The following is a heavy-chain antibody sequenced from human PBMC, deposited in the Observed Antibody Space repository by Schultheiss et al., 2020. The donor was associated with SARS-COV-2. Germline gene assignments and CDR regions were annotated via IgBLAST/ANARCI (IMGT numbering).Heavy chain of an antibody. Sequence: GGSLRLSCTASGFTFGTYNMHWVRQAPGKGLEFVASIRSSGRDIYYADSMQGRFTVSRDNAKNEVYLQMNGLRVEDTAVYFCAKDSAGDNWGQGTTVTVSS. CDR3: AKDSAGDN. V-gene: IGHV3-21*01. CDR1: GFTFGTYN. CDR2: IRSSGRDI. J-gene: IGHJ6*02. D-gene: IGHD2-21*01.